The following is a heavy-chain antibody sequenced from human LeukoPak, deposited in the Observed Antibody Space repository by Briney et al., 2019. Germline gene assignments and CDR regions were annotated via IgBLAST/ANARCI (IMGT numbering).Heavy chain of an antibody. CDR3: AAVGRAGHPGY. V-gene: IGHV3-48*03. CDR2: INSGGSGI. D-gene: IGHD2-2*01. J-gene: IGHJ4*02. Sequence: PGGSLRLSCEASGFRFSYYEMSWVRQAPGKGLEWLSYINSGGSGIHYAGSVNGRFTISRNNAKNSLYLQMNSLRVEDTAVYYCAAVGRAGHPGYWGQGTLVTVSS. CDR1: GFRFSYYE.